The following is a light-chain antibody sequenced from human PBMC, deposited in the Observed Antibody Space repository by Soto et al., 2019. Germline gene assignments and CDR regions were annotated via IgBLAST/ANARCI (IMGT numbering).Light chain of an antibody. V-gene: IGKV3-20*01. CDR2: GAS. CDR3: HQYAASPLT. J-gene: IGKJ4*01. Sequence: EIVLTQSPGTLSLSPGQSTTLSCRASQSVGRNFLAWYQQTPGRAPRLLIHGASYRATGIPDRFSGSVSETDFTLTISRLEPEESAVYYCHQYAASPLTFGGGTKVEIK. CDR1: QSVGRNF.